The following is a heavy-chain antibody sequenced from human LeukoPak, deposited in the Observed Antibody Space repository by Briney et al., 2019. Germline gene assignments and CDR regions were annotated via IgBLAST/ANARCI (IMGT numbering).Heavy chain of an antibody. CDR1: GGSISSTSYS. V-gene: IGHV4-39*02. CDR2: IYYSGST. J-gene: IGHJ5*02. Sequence: PSDTLSLTCTVSGGSISSTSYSWGWIRQPPGKGLEWIRNIYYSGSTYYNPSLKSRVTISVDTSKNHFSLKLSSVTAADTAVYYCARLLRIGYCSTTSCNWFDPWGQGTLVTVSS. CDR3: ARLLRIGYCSTTSCNWFDP. D-gene: IGHD2-2*03.